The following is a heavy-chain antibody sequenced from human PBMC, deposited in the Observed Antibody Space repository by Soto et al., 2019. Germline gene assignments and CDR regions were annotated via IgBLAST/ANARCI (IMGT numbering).Heavy chain of an antibody. CDR2: ISSSSSYI. J-gene: IGHJ4*02. V-gene: IGHV3-21*01. Sequence: GGSLRLSCAASGFSFSVYTMNWVRQAPGKGLEWVSSISSSSSYIYYADSLKVRLTISRDNDKNSAKLQMNSRRAEDTAVYYCARGIAARTPPDNWGQGALVTVSS. CDR1: GFSFSVYT. D-gene: IGHD6-6*01. CDR3: ARGIAARTPPDN.